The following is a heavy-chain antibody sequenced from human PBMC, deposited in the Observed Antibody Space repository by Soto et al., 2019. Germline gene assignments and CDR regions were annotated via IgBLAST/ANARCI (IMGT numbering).Heavy chain of an antibody. Sequence: QVQLQESGPGLVKPSETLSLSCTVSGGSVRSGSYYWSWIRQPPGNGLEWVGYVYEGGGTNSNPTPKGPVTMSVDTSEIQFALKLSSVTAADKAVYYCASVAEPAASIKFLDVWGQGTLVTVSS. D-gene: IGHD2-2*01. J-gene: IGHJ4*02. CDR2: VYEGGGT. V-gene: IGHV4-61*01. CDR1: GGSVRSGSYY. CDR3: ASVAEPAASIKFLDV.